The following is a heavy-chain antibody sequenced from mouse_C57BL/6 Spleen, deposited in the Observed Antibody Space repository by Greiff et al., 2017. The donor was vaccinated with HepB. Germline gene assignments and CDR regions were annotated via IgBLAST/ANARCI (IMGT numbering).Heavy chain of an antibody. Sequence: VKLVESGPGLVQPSQSLSITCTVSGFSFTSYGVHWVRQSPGKGLEWLGVIWRGGSTDYNAAFMSRLSITKDNSKSQVFFKMNSVQADDTAIYYCAKKGEGIDYWGQGTSVTVSS. CDR1: GFSFTSYG. V-gene: IGHV2-5*01. CDR2: IWRGGST. J-gene: IGHJ4*01. CDR3: AKKGEGIDY.